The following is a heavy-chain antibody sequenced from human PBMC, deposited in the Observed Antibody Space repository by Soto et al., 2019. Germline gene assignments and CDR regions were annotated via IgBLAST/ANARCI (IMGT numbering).Heavy chain of an antibody. CDR3: ARDWYYAPDY. Sequence: PGGSPRLSCAASGFTFSSYSMNWVRQAPGKGLEWVSYISSSSSTIYYADSVKGRFTISRDNAKNSLYLQMNSLRAEDTAVYYCARDWYYAPDYWGQGTLVTVSS. J-gene: IGHJ4*02. D-gene: IGHD3-3*01. V-gene: IGHV3-48*01. CDR2: ISSSSSTI. CDR1: GFTFSSYS.